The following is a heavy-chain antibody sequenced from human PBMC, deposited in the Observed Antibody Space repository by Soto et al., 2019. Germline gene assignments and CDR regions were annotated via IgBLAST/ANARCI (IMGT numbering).Heavy chain of an antibody. J-gene: IGHJ4*02. Sequence: GSLRLSCAASGFTFSSYAMSWVRQAPGKGLEWVSGISVISGSGGSTYYADSVKGRFTISRDNSKNTLFLQMNSLRAEDTAAYYCAKEVDGYNKAMTDWGQGTLVTVSS. D-gene: IGHD5-12*01. V-gene: IGHV3-23*01. CDR1: GFTFSSYA. CDR2: ISVISGSGGST. CDR3: AKEVDGYNKAMTD.